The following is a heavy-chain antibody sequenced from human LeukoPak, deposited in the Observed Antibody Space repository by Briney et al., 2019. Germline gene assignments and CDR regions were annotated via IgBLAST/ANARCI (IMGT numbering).Heavy chain of an antibody. V-gene: IGHV4-38-2*01. CDR2: IYHTGSA. Sequence: SETLSLTCSVSGYSFTSGHYWGWIRPPPGKGLEWIANIYHTGSAHYNPSLKSRVTISVDTSKNQFSLKLSSVTAADTAVYYCARYCTSTACILRGFDYWGQGTLVTVSS. CDR3: ARYCTSTACILRGFDY. J-gene: IGHJ4*02. CDR1: GYSFTSGHY. D-gene: IGHD2-2*01.